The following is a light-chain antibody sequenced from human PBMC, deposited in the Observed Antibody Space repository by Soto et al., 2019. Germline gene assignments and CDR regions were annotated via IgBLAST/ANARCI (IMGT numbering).Light chain of an antibody. J-gene: IGLJ3*02. Sequence: QSALTQPASVSGSPGQSITISCTGTSSDVGSYNLVSWYQQHPGKAPKLMIYEGSKRPSGIPDRFSGSKSGTSASLAITGLQAEDEADYYCQSYDSSLSGWVLGGGTKLTVL. CDR3: QSYDSSLSGWV. CDR1: SSDVGSYNL. V-gene: IGLV2-14*02. CDR2: EGS.